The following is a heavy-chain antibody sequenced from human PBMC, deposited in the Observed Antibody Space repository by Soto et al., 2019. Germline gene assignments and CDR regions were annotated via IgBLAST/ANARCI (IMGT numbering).Heavy chain of an antibody. D-gene: IGHD3-9*01. J-gene: IGHJ4*02. CDR2: IYPGDSDT. CDR1: GYSFTSYW. V-gene: IGHV5-51*01. CDR3: ARRDNYDILTGYHPPFDY. Sequence: GESLKISCKGSGYSFTSYWIGWVRQMPGKGLEWMGIIYPGDSDTRYSPSFQGQVTISADKSISTAYLQWSSLKASDTAMYYCARRDNYDILTGYHPPFDYWGQGTLVTVSS.